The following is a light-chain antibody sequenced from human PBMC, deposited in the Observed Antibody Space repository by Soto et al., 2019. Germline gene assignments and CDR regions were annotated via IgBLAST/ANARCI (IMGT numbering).Light chain of an antibody. CDR1: SGDIGGYNY. Sequence: QSALTQPASVSGSPGQSITISCTGTSGDIGGYNYVSWYQQHPGTAPKLMVYDVSDRLSGVSNRFSGSKSGNTASLTISGLQAEDEAYYYCSSYTTSNTLLFGGGTKLT. CDR3: SSYTTSNTLL. V-gene: IGLV2-14*01. CDR2: DVS. J-gene: IGLJ2*01.